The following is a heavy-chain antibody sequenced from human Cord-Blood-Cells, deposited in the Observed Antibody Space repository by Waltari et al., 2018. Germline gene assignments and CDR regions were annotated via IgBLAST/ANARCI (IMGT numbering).Heavy chain of an antibody. CDR1: GGSFSGSY. Sequence: QVQLQQWGAGLLKPSETLSLTCAVYGGSFSGSYWSWNRQPPGKGLGWIGEINHSGSTTYNPSLKSRVTISVDTSKNQFSLKLSSVTAADTAVYYCARATSWGWGAFDIWGQGTMVTVSS. J-gene: IGHJ3*02. V-gene: IGHV4-34*01. D-gene: IGHD3-16*01. CDR3: ARATSWGWGAFDI. CDR2: INHSGST.